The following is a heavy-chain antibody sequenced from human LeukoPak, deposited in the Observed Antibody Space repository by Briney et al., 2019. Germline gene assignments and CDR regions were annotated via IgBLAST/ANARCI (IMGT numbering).Heavy chain of an antibody. J-gene: IGHJ4*02. CDR1: GFTFSSYA. V-gene: IGHV3-23*01. Sequence: GGSLRLSCAASGFTFSSYAMSWVRQAPGKGLEWVSTISGGGDSTYYADSVKGRFTISRDNSKNTLYLQMNSLRDEDTAVYYCAKGWSQFDYWGQGTLVTVSS. D-gene: IGHD2-15*01. CDR2: ISGGGDST. CDR3: AKGWSQFDY.